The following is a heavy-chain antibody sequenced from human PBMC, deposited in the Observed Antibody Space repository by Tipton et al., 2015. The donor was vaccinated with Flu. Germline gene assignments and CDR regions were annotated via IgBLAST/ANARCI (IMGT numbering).Heavy chain of an antibody. V-gene: IGHV4-34*01. CDR3: ASRPRAYGMDV. Sequence: SLTCAVYGGSFSGYYWSWIRQPPGKGLEWIGEINHSGSTNYNPSLKSRVTISVDTSKNQFSLKLSSVTAADTAVYYCASRPRAYGMDVWGQGTTVTVSS. J-gene: IGHJ6*02. CDR1: GGSFSGYY. CDR2: INHSGST.